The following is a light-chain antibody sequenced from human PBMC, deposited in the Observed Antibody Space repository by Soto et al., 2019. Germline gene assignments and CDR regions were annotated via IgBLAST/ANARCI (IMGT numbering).Light chain of an antibody. CDR1: QSLSIY. J-gene: IGKJ4*01. CDR3: QQRSNWPLT. Sequence: EIVLTQSPATVSLSPGERATLSCRASQSLSIYLAWYQQKPGQAPRLLIYDASNRANGIPARFTGSGSGTDFTLTISTLEPEDIAVYFCQQRSNWPLTFGGGTKVDIK. CDR2: DAS. V-gene: IGKV3-11*01.